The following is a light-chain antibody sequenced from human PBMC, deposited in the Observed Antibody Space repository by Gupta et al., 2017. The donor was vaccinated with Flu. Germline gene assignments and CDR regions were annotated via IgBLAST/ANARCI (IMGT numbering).Light chain of an antibody. CDR3: QQLDAYPYT. J-gene: IGKJ2*01. CDR2: AAS. V-gene: IGKV1-9*01. CDR1: QDIATN. Sequence: DIQLTQSPSFLSASEGDRVTITCRDSQDIATNLACYQQTPGKTPRLLIYAASILQVGVPSRFSGSGSGTEVTLTISGLQPEDFVTYYCQQLDAYPYTFGKGTKL.